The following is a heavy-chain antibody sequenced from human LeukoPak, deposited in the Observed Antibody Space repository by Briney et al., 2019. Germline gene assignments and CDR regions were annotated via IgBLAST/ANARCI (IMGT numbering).Heavy chain of an antibody. CDR1: GLPFSTPT. CDR3: VRDGRSPYYWFFDL. V-gene: IGHV3-21*01. J-gene: IGHJ2*01. Sequence: GGSLRLSCAASGLPFSTPTMMWVREAPGKGLEWVSSIGYTSTDKYYVASVKGRFTISRDNAENSLNLQMNSLRTEDSAVYYCVRDGRSPYYWFFDLWGRGTLVTVSS. CDR2: IGYTSTDK.